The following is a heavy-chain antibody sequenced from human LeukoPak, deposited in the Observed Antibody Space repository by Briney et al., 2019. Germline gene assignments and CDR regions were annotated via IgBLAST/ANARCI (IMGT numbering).Heavy chain of an antibody. CDR3: AKGPYSGFS. D-gene: IGHD1-26*01. Sequence: GSLRLSCAASGFTFSSYSMNWVRQAPGKGLEWVSAISGSGGDTYYADSVKGRFTISRDNSKNTLYLQMNSLRAEDTAVYYCAKGPYSGFSWGQGTLVTVSS. CDR1: GFTFSSYS. J-gene: IGHJ5*02. CDR2: ISGSGGDT. V-gene: IGHV3-23*01.